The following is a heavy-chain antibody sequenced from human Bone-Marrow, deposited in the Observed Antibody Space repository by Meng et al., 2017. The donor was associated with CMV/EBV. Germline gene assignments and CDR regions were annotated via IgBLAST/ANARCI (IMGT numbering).Heavy chain of an antibody. J-gene: IGHJ4*02. CDR3: AKGSPIYYFDY. CDR1: EFSFDNYA. V-gene: IGHV3-23*01. Sequence: GGSLRLSCAASEFSFDNYAMTWVRQAPGKGLEWVSSISGSGSSTYYADSVKGRFTISRDNSKNTLYLQMNSLRAEDTAVYYCAKGSPIYYFDYWGQGTLGTVSS. CDR2: ISGSGSST.